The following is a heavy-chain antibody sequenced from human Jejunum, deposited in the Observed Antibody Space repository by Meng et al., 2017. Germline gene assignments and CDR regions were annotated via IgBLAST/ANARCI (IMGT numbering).Heavy chain of an antibody. V-gene: IGHV3-74*01. CDR2: IYSDGSST. CDR1: GFTFSSYR. D-gene: IGHD3-3*01. J-gene: IGHJ3*02. Sequence: GGSLRLSCAASGFTFSSYRMHWVGQAPGKGLVWVSRIYSDGSSTSYADSVKGRITISRDNTKSTVYLQMNSLGVEDTAVYFCARVDTMKGNAFDMWGQGTMVTVSS. CDR3: ARVDTMKGNAFDM.